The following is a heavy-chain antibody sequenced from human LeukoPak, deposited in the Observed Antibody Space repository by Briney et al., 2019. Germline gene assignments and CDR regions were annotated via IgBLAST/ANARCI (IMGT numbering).Heavy chain of an antibody. V-gene: IGHV4-38-2*02. CDR2: IYHSGST. Sequence: PSETLSLTCVVSGYSISSGYYWGWIRQPPGKGLEWIGCIYHSGSTYYNASLKSRVTISVDTSKNQFSLKLSSVTAADTAVYYCAREPPRVYYYDSSGRDYWGQGTLVTVSS. CDR3: AREPPRVYYYDSSGRDY. D-gene: IGHD3-22*01. J-gene: IGHJ4*02. CDR1: GYSISSGYY.